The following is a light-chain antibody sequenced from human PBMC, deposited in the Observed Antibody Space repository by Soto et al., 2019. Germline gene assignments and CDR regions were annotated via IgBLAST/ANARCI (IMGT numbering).Light chain of an antibody. Sequence: DIQMTQSPSSLSASEGDRVTISCRASQSIGTNLNWFHQRAGKAPKLLIYGASSLQSGVPARFXGSGXGTXXXXXXSSLQPEDFGTYYCQQSDDYPLTFGQGTKLEIK. CDR3: QQSDDYPLT. CDR1: QSIGTN. V-gene: IGKV1-39*01. J-gene: IGKJ2*01. CDR2: GAS.